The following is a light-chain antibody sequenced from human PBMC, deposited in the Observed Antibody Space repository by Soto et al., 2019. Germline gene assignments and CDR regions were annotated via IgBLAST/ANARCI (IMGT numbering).Light chain of an antibody. CDR3: QQYSTYTPRT. J-gene: IGKJ1*01. CDR1: QNIINY. Sequence: DIQMTQSPSSLSASVRDRVTITCRASQNIINYLNWYQQKPGRAPKILIYAASNLQSGVPSRFSGGGSGTDFTLTISSLQPDDFATYYCQQYSTYTPRTFGQGTKV. CDR2: AAS. V-gene: IGKV1-39*01.